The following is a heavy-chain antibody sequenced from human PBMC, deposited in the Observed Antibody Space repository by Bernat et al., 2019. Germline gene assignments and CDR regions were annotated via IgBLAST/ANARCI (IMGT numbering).Heavy chain of an antibody. J-gene: IGHJ4*02. CDR3: AKAPDYGDYDERYYCDY. CDR2: ISWNSGSI. CDR1: GFTFDDYA. V-gene: IGHV3-9*01. D-gene: IGHD4-17*01. Sequence: EVQLVESGGGLVQPGRSLRLSCAASGFTFDDYAMHWVRQAPGKGLEWVSGISWNSGSIGYADSVKGRFTISRDNAKNSLYLQMNSLRAEDTALYYCAKAPDYGDYDERYYCDYWGQGTLVTVSS.